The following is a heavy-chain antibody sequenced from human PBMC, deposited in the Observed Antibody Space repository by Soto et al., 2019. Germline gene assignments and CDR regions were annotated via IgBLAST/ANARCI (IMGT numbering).Heavy chain of an antibody. D-gene: IGHD2-15*01. V-gene: IGHV6-1*01. CDR3: ARDICSGGSCYSYYYGMDV. CDR2: TYYRSKWYN. Sequence: QVQLQQSGPGLVKPSQTLSLTCAISGDSVSSNSAAWNWIRQSPSRGLEWLGRTYYRSKWYNDYAVSVKSRITSNPDTSKSQLSLQLISVTPEDTDVYDCARDICSGGSCYSYYYGMDVWGQGTTVTVSS. CDR1: GDSVSSNSAA. J-gene: IGHJ6*02.